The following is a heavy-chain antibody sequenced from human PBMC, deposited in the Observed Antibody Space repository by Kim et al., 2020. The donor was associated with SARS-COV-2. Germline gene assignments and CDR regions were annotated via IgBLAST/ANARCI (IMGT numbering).Heavy chain of an antibody. J-gene: IGHJ4*02. CDR2: ISWDGGST. CDR3: AKDGYSGYRGGIDY. V-gene: IGHV3-43D*03. CDR1: GFTFDDYA. Sequence: GGSLRLSCAASGFTFDDYAMHWVRQAPGKGLEWVSLISWDGGSTYYADSVKGRFTISRDNSKNSLYLQMNSLRAEDTALYYCAKDGYSGYRGGIDYWGQGTLVTVSS. D-gene: IGHD5-12*01.